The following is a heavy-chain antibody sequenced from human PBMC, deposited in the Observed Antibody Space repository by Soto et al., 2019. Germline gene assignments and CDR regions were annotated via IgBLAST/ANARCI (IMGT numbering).Heavy chain of an antibody. V-gene: IGHV3-43D*04. CDR2: ISWDGGST. CDR3: AKDAESRGGMDV. D-gene: IGHD3-10*01. CDR1: GFTFDYYG. J-gene: IGHJ6*02. Sequence: PGGSLRLSCAASGFTFDYYGMHWVRQAPGKGLEWVSLISWDGGSTYYADSVKGRFTISRDNSKNSLYLQMNSLRAEDTALYYCAKDAESRGGMDVWGQGTTVTVSS.